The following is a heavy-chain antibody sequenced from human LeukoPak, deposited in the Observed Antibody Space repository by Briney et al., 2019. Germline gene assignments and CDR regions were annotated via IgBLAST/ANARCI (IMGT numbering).Heavy chain of an antibody. CDR1: GFTFSGYG. Sequence: GRSLRLSCAASGFTFSGYGMHWVRQAPGKGLEWVGVIWYDGSNKYYADSVKGRFTISRDNSKNTLYLQMNTLRAEDTAVYYCARDPGGVVYFDYWGQGTLVTVSS. D-gene: IGHD2-8*01. CDR3: ARDPGGVVYFDY. V-gene: IGHV3-33*01. CDR2: IWYDGSNK. J-gene: IGHJ4*02.